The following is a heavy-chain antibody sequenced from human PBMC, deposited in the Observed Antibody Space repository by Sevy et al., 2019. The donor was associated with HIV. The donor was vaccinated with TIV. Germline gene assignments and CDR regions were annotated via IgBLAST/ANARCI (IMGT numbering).Heavy chain of an antibody. D-gene: IGHD3-22*01. CDR3: ASVDSSGYYSGNNWFDP. CDR2: INQRGST. Sequence: SETLSLTCAVYGGSFSGYYWSWIRQPPGKGLEWIGEINQRGSTNYNPSLKSRVTISVDTSKNQFSLKLGSVTAADTAVYYCASVDSSGYYSGNNWFDPWGQGTLVTVSS. J-gene: IGHJ5*02. V-gene: IGHV4-34*01. CDR1: GGSFSGYY.